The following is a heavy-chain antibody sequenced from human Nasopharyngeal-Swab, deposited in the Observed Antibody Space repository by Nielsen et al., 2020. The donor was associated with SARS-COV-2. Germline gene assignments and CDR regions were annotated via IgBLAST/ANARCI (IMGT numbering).Heavy chain of an antibody. CDR2: IYYSGST. Sequence: GSLRLSCTVSGCSISSSSYYWGWIRQPPGKGLEWIGSIYYSGSTYYNPSLKSRVTISVDTSKNQFSLKLSSVTAADTAVYYCARDSRSISIFGVVTGGFDCWGQGTLVTVSS. D-gene: IGHD3-3*01. CDR1: GCSISSSSYY. V-gene: IGHV4-39*07. J-gene: IGHJ4*02. CDR3: ARDSRSISIFGVVTGGFDC.